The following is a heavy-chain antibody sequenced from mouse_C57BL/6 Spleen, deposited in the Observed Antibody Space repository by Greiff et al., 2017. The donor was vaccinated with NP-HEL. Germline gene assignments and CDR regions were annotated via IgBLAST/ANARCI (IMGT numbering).Heavy chain of an antibody. CDR2: INPNYGTT. V-gene: IGHV1-39*01. Sequence: VQLKESGPELVKPGASVKISCKASGYSFTDYNMNWVKQSNGKSLEWIGVINPNYGTTSYNQKFKGKATLTVDQSSSTAYMQLNSLTSEDSAVYYCARHRYYGSSYGYFDVWGTGTTVTVSS. CDR3: ARHRYYGSSYGYFDV. D-gene: IGHD1-1*01. CDR1: GYSFTDYN. J-gene: IGHJ1*03.